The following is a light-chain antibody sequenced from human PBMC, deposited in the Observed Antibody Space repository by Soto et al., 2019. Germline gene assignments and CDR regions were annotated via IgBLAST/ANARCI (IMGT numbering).Light chain of an antibody. CDR1: QSVSSSF. CDR2: DAS. Sequence: ESGLKQSPGTVSLSPGERATLSCGASQSVSSSFLAWYQQKPGQAPRLLIYDASSRATGIPDRFSGSGSGTDFTLTISRLEPEDFAVYYCQQYGTSPRTFGQGTKVEIK. V-gene: IGKV3-20*01. J-gene: IGKJ1*01. CDR3: QQYGTSPRT.